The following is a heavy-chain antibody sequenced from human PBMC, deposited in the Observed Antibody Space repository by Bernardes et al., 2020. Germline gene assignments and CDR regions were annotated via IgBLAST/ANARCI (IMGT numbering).Heavy chain of an antibody. CDR1: GGSIRSYY. D-gene: IGHD5-12*01. J-gene: IGHJ6*04. CDR2: IYYSGST. Sequence: SETLSLTCTVSGGSIRSYYWSWIRQPPGQGLEWIGYIYYSGSTNYNPSLKSRVTISVDTSKNQFSLKLSSVTAADTAVYYCAREGLRRPSGYYYGMDVWGKGTTVTVSS. V-gene: IGHV4-59*01. CDR3: AREGLRRPSGYYYGMDV.